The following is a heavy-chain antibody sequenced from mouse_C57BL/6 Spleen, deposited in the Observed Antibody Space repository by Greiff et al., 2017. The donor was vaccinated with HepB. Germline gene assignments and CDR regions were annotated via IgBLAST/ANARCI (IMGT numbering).Heavy chain of an antibody. V-gene: IGHV1-64*01. CDR3: ASPIYYGNSWFAY. CDR2: IHPNSGST. D-gene: IGHD2-1*01. CDR1: GYTFTSYW. Sequence: QVQLQQPGAELVKPGASVKLSCKASGYTFTSYWMHWVKQRPGQGLEWIGMIHPNSGSTNYNEKFKSKATLTVDKSSSTAYMQLSSLTSEDSAVYYCASPIYYGNSWFAYWGQGTLVTVSA. J-gene: IGHJ3*01.